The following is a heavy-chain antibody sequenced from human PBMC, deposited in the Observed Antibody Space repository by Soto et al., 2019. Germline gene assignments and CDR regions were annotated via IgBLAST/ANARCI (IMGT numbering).Heavy chain of an antibody. CDR1: GFTFSSYG. CDR2: ISYDGSNK. D-gene: IGHD3-22*01. J-gene: IGHJ4*02. V-gene: IGHV3-30*18. Sequence: QVQLVESGGGVVQPGRSLRLSCAASGFTFSSYGMHWVRQAPGKGLEWVAVISYDGSNKYYADSVKGRFTISRDNSKNTLYLQMNSLRAEDTAVYYCAKESVGYYDSSGYLGYWGQGTLVTVSS. CDR3: AKESVGYYDSSGYLGY.